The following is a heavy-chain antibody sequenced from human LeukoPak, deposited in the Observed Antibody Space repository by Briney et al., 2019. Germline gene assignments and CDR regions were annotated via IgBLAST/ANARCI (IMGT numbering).Heavy chain of an antibody. V-gene: IGHV1-18*01. CDR3: ARDYCSSTSCYYYYGMDV. J-gene: IGHJ6*02. D-gene: IGHD2-2*01. CDR2: ISPYNGDT. Sequence: ASVKVSCKASGYTFTNYGIIWVRQAPGQGLEWMGWISPYNGDTNYIQKLQGRVTMTRDTSTSTVYMELSSLRSEDTAVYYCARDYCSSTSCYYYYGMDVWGQGTTVTVSS. CDR1: GYTFTNYG.